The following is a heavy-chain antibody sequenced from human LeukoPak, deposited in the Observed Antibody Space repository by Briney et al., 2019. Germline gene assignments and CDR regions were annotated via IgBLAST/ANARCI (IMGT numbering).Heavy chain of an antibody. CDR2: IYYSGST. V-gene: IGHV4-59*13. Sequence: SETLSLTCTVSGGSISSYYWSWIRQPPGKGLEWIGYIYYSGSTNYNPSLKSRVTISVDTSKNQVALNLTSMTAADTAVYYCARDRELGYWGQGTLVTVSS. J-gene: IGHJ4*02. CDR3: ARDRELGY. D-gene: IGHD1-26*01. CDR1: GGSISSYY.